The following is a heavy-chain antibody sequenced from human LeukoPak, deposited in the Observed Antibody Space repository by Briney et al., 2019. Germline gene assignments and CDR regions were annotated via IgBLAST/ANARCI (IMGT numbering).Heavy chain of an antibody. CDR2: SSPYNGKT. Sequence: ASVKVSCKASGYTFTNYGISWVRQAPGQGLEWMGWSSPYNGKTNYAQKLRGRVTMTTDTSTSTAYMELRSLRSDDTAMYYCARGLLTFGGVIGGPQALEYFQHWGQGTLVTVSS. D-gene: IGHD3-16*02. V-gene: IGHV1-18*01. CDR3: ARGLLTFGGVIGGPQALEYFQH. CDR1: GYTFTNYG. J-gene: IGHJ1*01.